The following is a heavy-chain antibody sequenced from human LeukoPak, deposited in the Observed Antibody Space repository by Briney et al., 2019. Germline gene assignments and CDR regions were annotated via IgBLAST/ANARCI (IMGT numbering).Heavy chain of an antibody. CDR3: ARVYCSGGSCYKLDY. J-gene: IGHJ4*02. CDR2: INHSGST. V-gene: IGHV4-34*01. D-gene: IGHD2-15*01. CDR1: GGSFSGYY. Sequence: SETLSLTCAVYGGSFSGYYWSRIRQPPGKGLEWIGEINHSGSTNYNPSLKSRVTISVDTSKNQFSLKLSSVTAADTAVYYCARVYCSGGSCYKLDYWGQGTLVTVSS.